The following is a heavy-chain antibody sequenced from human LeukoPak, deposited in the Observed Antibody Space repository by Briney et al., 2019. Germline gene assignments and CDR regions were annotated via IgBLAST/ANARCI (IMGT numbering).Heavy chain of an antibody. CDR1: GFTFSSYA. CDR2: ISGIGGST. D-gene: IGHD4-17*01. Sequence: SGGSLRLSCAASGFTFSSYAMTWVRQPPEKGLEWVSAISGIGGSTYYADSVKGRFTISRDNSKNTLYLQMNSLRAEDTAVYYCAKEGDYGYWYFDLWGRGTLVTVSS. V-gene: IGHV3-23*01. J-gene: IGHJ2*01. CDR3: AKEGDYGYWYFDL.